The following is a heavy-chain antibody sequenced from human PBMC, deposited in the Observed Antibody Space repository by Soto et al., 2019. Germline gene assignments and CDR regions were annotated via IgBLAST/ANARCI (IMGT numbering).Heavy chain of an antibody. Sequence: PSGTLSPPCTVSGGSLSSYYWSWVRPPAGKGMEWIGRIHTTDGTNYNPSLKSRVTMSIDTSNNQFSLKLSSLTAADTAVYYCARALSSAAGLYFDFWGQGTLVTVSS. CDR1: GGSLSSYY. D-gene: IGHD6-13*01. CDR2: IHTTDGT. CDR3: ARALSSAAGLYFDF. J-gene: IGHJ4*02. V-gene: IGHV4-4*07.